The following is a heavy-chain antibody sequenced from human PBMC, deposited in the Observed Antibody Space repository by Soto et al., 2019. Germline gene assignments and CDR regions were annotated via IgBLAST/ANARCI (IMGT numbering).Heavy chain of an antibody. J-gene: IGHJ4*02. CDR3: VKEIAAAQ. CDR1: GFTFSNYW. Sequence: EVQLVESGGALVQPGGSLRLTCATSGFTFSNYWMTWVRQAPGKGLEWVANINKDGSQKSFVDSVKGRFTISRDNAKSSLYLQMNXLXXXDTAIYYCVKEIAAAQWGQGTLVTVSS. D-gene: IGHD6-25*01. V-gene: IGHV3-7*01. CDR2: INKDGSQK.